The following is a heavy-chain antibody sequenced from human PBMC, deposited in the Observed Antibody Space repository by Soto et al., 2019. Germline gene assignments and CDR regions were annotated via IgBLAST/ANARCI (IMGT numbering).Heavy chain of an antibody. J-gene: IGHJ4*02. CDR2: ITYDGNNK. V-gene: IGHV3-30-3*01. D-gene: IGHD1-26*01. Sequence: QVQLVESGGGVVQPGRSLRLFWAASGFTFSRYPMYWVRQAPGKGLEWVAVITYDGNNKYYADSVKGRFTISRDNAKNTLSLQMNNLRPEDTAVYYCAKGVGSYYFDYWGQGTLVTVSS. CDR3: AKGVGSYYFDY. CDR1: GFTFSRYP.